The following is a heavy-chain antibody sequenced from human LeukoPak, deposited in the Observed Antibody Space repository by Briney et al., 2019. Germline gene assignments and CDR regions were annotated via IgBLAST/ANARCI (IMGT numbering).Heavy chain of an antibody. CDR1: GFTFSSYA. D-gene: IGHD2-2*01. CDR3: ARGPRYCSSTSCYVNWFDP. Sequence: GGSLSLSCAASGFTFSSYAMHWVRQAPGKGLEWVAVISYDGSNKYYADSVKGRFTISRDSSENTLYLQMNSLRAEDTAVYYCARGPRYCSSTSCYVNWFDPWGQGTLVTVSS. CDR2: ISYDGSNK. V-gene: IGHV3-30*04. J-gene: IGHJ5*02.